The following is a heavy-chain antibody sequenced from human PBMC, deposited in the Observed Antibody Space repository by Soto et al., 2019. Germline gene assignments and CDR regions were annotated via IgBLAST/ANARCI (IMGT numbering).Heavy chain of an antibody. V-gene: IGHV4-59*08. Sequence: XETLSLTCTVSGGSISRYYWSWIRQPPGKGLEWIGYIYYSGSTNYNPSLKSRVTISVDTSKNQFSLKLSSVTAADTAVYYCARQGRGYSYGYSDYWGQGTLVTVSS. CDR3: ARQGRGYSYGYSDY. D-gene: IGHD5-18*01. J-gene: IGHJ4*02. CDR1: GGSISRYY. CDR2: IYYSGST.